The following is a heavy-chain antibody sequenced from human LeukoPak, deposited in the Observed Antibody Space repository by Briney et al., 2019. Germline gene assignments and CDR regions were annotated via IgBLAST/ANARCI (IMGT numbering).Heavy chain of an antibody. V-gene: IGHV3-53*04. CDR1: WFSISSNY. J-gene: IGHJ4*02. Sequence: GGSLRLFCAASWFSISSNYMSWGRQDPGKGLEWVSVTHSGGSTYYADSVKGRFTISRHNSKNTLYLQMNSLRAEDTAVYYCARDLEGPGMLGYWGQGTLVTVSS. CDR3: ARDLEGPGMLGY. D-gene: IGHD3-10*02. CDR2: THSGGST.